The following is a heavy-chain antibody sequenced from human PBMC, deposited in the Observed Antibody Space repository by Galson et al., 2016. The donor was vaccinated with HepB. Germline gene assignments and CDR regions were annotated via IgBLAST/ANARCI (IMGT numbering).Heavy chain of an antibody. CDR1: GFTFSSYS. Sequence: SLRLSCAASGFTFSSYSMNWVRQAPGKGLEWVSSISSSSSYIYYADSVKGRFTISRDNAKNSLYPQMNSLRAEDTAVYYCARTKLQLLYYFDYWGQGTLVTVSS. D-gene: IGHD5-18*01. CDR2: ISSSSSYI. J-gene: IGHJ4*02. V-gene: IGHV3-21*01. CDR3: ARTKLQLLYYFDY.